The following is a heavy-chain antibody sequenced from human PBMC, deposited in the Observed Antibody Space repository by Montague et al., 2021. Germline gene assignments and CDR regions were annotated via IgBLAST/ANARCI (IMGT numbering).Heavy chain of an antibody. V-gene: IGHV4-59*13. CDR1: GDSISGCY. CDR3: ARAGIHERGGFVI. D-gene: IGHD1-26*01. Sequence: SETLSLTCIVSGDSISGCYWCWIRQPPGKGLEWIGSVFYSGSTNYNPSLKSRVTMSADTSKNQVSLKVNSVTAADTAVYYCARAGIHERGGFVIWGLGTLVTVSS. CDR2: VFYSGST. J-gene: IGHJ4*02.